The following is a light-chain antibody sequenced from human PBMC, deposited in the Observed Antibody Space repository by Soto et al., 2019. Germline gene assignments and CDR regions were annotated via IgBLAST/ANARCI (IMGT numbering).Light chain of an antibody. CDR3: MQGTYAPKT. V-gene: IGKV2-30*02. CDR2: KVS. Sequence: EVVMTQSPLSLPVTLGQPASISCRSSQGLVHSNGNTFLTWFQQRPGQSPRRLIYKVSIRDSGVSDRFSGSESGTDFTLKISRVEAEDVGVYYCMQGTYAPKTFGQGTKVDIK. CDR1: QGLVHSNGNTF. J-gene: IGKJ1*01.